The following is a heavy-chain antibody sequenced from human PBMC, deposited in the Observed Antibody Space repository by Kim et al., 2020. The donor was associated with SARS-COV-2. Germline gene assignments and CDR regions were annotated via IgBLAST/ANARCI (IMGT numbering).Heavy chain of an antibody. CDR2: ISSSGGRA. J-gene: IGHJ4*02. Sequence: GGSLRLSCAASGFTFSYYTITWVRQAPGKGLEWVSSISSSGGRACYADSVKGRFTISRDNSNNTLYLQMNSLRAEDTALYYCAMRVNYASGSFFDSWGQG. CDR1: GFTFSYYT. CDR3: AMRVNYASGSFFDS. V-gene: IGHV3-23*01. D-gene: IGHD3-10*01.